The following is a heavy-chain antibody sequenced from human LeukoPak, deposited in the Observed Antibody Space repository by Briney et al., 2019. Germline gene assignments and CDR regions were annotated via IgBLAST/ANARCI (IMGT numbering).Heavy chain of an antibody. CDR1: GFTFSGYS. CDR3: VRDPDALDY. Sequence: GGSLRLSCAASGFTFSGYSMNWVRQAPGKGLEWVAYIRSSGSPIYYADSVKGRFTISRDNAKNSLYLKMNSLRDEDTAVYFCVRDPDALDYWGQGTLVTVSS. J-gene: IGHJ4*02. CDR2: IRSSGSPI. V-gene: IGHV3-48*02.